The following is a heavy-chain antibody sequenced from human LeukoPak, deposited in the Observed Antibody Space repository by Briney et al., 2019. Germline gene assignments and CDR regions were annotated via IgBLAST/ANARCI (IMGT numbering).Heavy chain of an antibody. J-gene: IGHJ5*02. Sequence: SETLSLTCAVYGESFSGYYWSGIRQPPGKGLEWIGEINHSGSTNYNPSLKSRVTISVDTSKNQFSLKLSSVTAADTAVYYCARVVPAATWFDPWGQGTLVTVSS. V-gene: IGHV4-34*01. CDR2: INHSGST. CDR3: ARVVPAATWFDP. D-gene: IGHD2-2*01. CDR1: GESFSGYY.